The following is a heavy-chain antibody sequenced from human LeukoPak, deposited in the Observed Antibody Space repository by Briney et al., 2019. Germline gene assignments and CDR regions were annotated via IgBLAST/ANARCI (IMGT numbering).Heavy chain of an antibody. J-gene: IGHJ4*02. CDR1: GFTFSSYG. CDR2: ISYDGSNK. D-gene: IGHD3-22*01. V-gene: IGHV3-30*18. CDR3: AKDVGYYYDSSGSPIDH. Sequence: GGSLRLSCAASGFTFSSYGMHWVRQAPGKGLEWVAVISYDGSNKYYADSVKGRFTISRDNSKNTLYLQMNSLRAEDTAVYYCAKDVGYYYDSSGSPIDHWGQGTLVTASA.